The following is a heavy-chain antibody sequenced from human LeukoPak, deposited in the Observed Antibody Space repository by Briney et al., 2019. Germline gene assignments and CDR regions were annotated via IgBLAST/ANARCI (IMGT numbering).Heavy chain of an antibody. CDR2: INRGSYI. J-gene: IGHJ6*02. CDR1: GFIFSNYR. V-gene: IGHV3-21*01. Sequence: PGGSLRLSCAASGFIFSNYRMNWVRRAPGKGLEWVSSINRGSYIYYADSVKGRFTISRDNAKNSLYLQMNSLRAEDTAVYYCARDGGGSGRNYYYGLDVWGQGTTVTVSS. CDR3: ARDGGGSGRNYYYGLDV. D-gene: IGHD3-10*01.